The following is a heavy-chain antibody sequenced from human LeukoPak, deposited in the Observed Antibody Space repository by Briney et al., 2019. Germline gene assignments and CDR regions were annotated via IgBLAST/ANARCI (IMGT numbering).Heavy chain of an antibody. D-gene: IGHD4-11*01. J-gene: IGHJ4*02. CDR1: GFTFSSYS. Sequence: GGSLRLSCAASGFTFSSYSMNWVRQAPGKGLEWVSSISSSGSYIYYADSVKGRFTISRDNAKNSLYLQMNSLRAEDTAVYYCARDGSTGINYFDYWGQGTLVTVSS. CDR3: ARDGSTGINYFDY. V-gene: IGHV3-21*01. CDR2: ISSSGSYI.